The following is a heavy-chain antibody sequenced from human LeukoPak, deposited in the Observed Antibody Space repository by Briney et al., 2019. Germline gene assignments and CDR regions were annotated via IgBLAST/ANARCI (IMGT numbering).Heavy chain of an antibody. J-gene: IGHJ4*02. V-gene: IGHV3-30*03. CDR1: GFNFNTKW. Sequence: GGSLRLSRATSGFNFNTKWMTWVRQAPGKGLEWVAVISYDGSNKYYADSVKGRFTISRDNSKNTLYLQMNSLRAEDTAVYYCARDPGGYSYGYFDYWGQGTLVTVSS. CDR3: ARDPGGYSYGYFDY. CDR2: ISYDGSNK. D-gene: IGHD5-18*01.